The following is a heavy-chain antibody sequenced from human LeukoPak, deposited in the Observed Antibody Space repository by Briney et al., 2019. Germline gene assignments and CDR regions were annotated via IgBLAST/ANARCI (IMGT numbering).Heavy chain of an antibody. V-gene: IGHV1-2*02. CDR3: ARKYKATISFDP. CDR1: GYTFTSYY. D-gene: IGHD5-12*01. CDR2: INPNINGT. J-gene: IGHJ5*02. Sequence: ASVKVSCKASGYTFTSYYIHWARQAPGQGLEWMGWINPNINGTNYAQKFQGRVTMTGDRSISTAYMELSRLRSDDTAVYYCARKYKATISFDPWGQGTLVTVSS.